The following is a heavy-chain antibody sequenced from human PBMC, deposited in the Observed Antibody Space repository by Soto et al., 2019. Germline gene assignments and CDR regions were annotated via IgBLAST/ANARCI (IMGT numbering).Heavy chain of an antibody. V-gene: IGHV1-18*04. Sequence: ASVKVSCKASGYTFSSHGISWVRQAPGQGLEWMGWISAYNGNTNYAQKFQGRVTMTTDTSTSTAYMELGSLRSDDTAVYYCASGGQRPAERGYRYGSPTSTFYQYYCDMDVWGQGTTVTVSS. CDR3: ASGGQRPAERGYRYGSPTSTFYQYYCDMDV. D-gene: IGHD5-18*01. J-gene: IGHJ6*02. CDR2: ISAYNGNT. CDR1: GYTFSSHG.